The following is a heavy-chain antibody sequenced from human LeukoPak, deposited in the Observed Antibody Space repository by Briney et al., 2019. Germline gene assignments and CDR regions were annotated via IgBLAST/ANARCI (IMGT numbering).Heavy chain of an antibody. CDR2: MSGDGSST. J-gene: IGHJ4*02. Sequence: PGGSLRLSCAASGFSFSSYWMHWVRQGPGKGLGWVSRMSGDGSSTSYADSVKGRVSISRDNAKNTLYLQMNSLRAEDTAVYYCARWGDYYQSLFDSWGQGTLVTVSS. CDR3: ARWGDYYQSLFDS. CDR1: GFSFSSYW. D-gene: IGHD3-3*01. V-gene: IGHV3-74*01.